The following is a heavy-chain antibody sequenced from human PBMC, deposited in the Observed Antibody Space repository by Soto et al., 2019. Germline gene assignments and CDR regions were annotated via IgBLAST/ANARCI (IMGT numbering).Heavy chain of an antibody. CDR1: GDSVSSNSAA. V-gene: IGHV6-1*01. CDR3: ARDLDVVAPSYPDY. D-gene: IGHD2-2*01. J-gene: IGHJ4*02. CDR2: TYYRSRWYN. Sequence: SQTLSLTCAISGDSVSSNSAAWNWIRQSPSRGLEWLGGTYYRSRWYNDYAVSVKSRITINPDTSKNQFSLHLNSVTPEDTAVYYCARDLDVVAPSYPDYWGQGTLVTVSS.